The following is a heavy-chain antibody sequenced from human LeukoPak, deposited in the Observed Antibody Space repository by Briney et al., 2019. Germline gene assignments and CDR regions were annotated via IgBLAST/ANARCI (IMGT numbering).Heavy chain of an antibody. Sequence: GGSLRLSCAASGFTFVSYAMSWVRQAPGRGLEWVSALSGSGGNTYYADSVKGRCTISRDNSTNTRYLRMNSLRAEGTAVDNTARNHHNSGGRCDFWGQGTLVTVSS. J-gene: IGHJ4*02. D-gene: IGHD2-15*01. CDR2: LSGSGGNT. CDR3: ARNHHNSGGRCDF. CDR1: GFTFVSYA. V-gene: IGHV3-23*01.